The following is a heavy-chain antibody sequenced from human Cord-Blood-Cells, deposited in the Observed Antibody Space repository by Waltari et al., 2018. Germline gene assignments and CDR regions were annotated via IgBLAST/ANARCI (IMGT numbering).Heavy chain of an antibody. V-gene: IGHV2-5*02. J-gene: IGHJ3*02. CDR3: AHTGRFWSGYYDAFDI. D-gene: IGHD3-3*01. CDR1: GFSLSTSGVG. CDR2: IYWDDDK. Sequence: QITLKESGPTLVKPTQTLTLTCTFSGFSLSTSGVGVGWIRQPPGKALEWLALIYWDDDKRYSPSLKSRLTITKDTSKNQGVLTMTNMDPVNTATYYCAHTGRFWSGYYDAFDIWGQGTMVTVSS.